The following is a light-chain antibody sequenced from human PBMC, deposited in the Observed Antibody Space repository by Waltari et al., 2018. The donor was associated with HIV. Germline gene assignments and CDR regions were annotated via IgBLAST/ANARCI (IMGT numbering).Light chain of an antibody. CDR2: DNN. J-gene: IGLJ3*02. Sequence: QSVLTQPPSVSAAPGQKVTISCSGRSSNIGTNYVSWYQQLPGTAPKLLIYDNNKRPSGIPDRCSGAKSGTSATLGITGLQTGDEADYYCGTWDSSLSAGVFGGGTKLTVL. CDR3: GTWDSSLSAGV. V-gene: IGLV1-51*01. CDR1: SSNIGTNY.